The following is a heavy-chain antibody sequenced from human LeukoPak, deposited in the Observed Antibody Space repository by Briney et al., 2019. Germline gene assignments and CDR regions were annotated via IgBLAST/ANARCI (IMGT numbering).Heavy chain of an antibody. J-gene: IGHJ4*02. CDR1: GFTFSDYA. D-gene: IGHD2-15*01. V-gene: IGHV3-30*18. CDR3: AKAGGYCNTGTCYANC. CDR2: ISYDGSNK. Sequence: PGGSLRLSCAASGFTFSDYAMHWVRQAPGKGLEWVTIISYDGSNKYYTDSVKGRFTISRDNSKNTLYLQMNSLRVEDTAVYYCAKAGGYCNTGTCYANCWGQGTLVTVSS.